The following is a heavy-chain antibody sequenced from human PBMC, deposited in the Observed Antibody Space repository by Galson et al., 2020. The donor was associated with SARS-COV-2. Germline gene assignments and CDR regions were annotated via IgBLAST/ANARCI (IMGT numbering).Heavy chain of an antibody. CDR3: ARGHYDNSGFHTLDY. CDR2: INHGGST. CDR1: GGSFSGYY. V-gene: IGHV4-34*01. Sequence: SETLSLTCAVYGGSFSGYYWSWIRQPPGKGLEWIGEINHGGSTNYNPSLKSRVTISVDTSKNQFSLKLSSVTAADTAMYYCARGHYDNSGFHTLDYWGQGTLVTVSS. J-gene: IGHJ4*02. D-gene: IGHD3-22*01.